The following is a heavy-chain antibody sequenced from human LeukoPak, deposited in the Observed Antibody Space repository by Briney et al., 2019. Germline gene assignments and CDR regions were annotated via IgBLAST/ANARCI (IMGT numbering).Heavy chain of an antibody. V-gene: IGHV4-39*01. D-gene: IGHD3-3*01. CDR1: GGSISSSSYY. CDR3: ARQYYDFWSGSAGDWFDP. J-gene: IGHJ5*02. Sequence: KASETLSLTCTVSGGSISSSSYYWGWIRQPPGKGLEWIGSIYYSGSTYYNPSLKSRVTISVDMSKNQFSLKLSSVTAADTAVYYCARQYYDFWSGSAGDWFDPWGQGTLVTVSS. CDR2: IYYSGST.